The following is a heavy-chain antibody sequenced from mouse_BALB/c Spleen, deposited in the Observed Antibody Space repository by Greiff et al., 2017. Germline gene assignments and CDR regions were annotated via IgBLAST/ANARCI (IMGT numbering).Heavy chain of an antibody. Sequence: VKVVESGPGLVAPSQSLSITCTVSGFSLTSYGVHWVRQPPGKGLEWLGVIWAGGSTNYNSALMSRLSISKDNSKSQVFLKMNSLQTDDTAMYYCARGDYYGSRYYYAMDYWGQGTSVTVSS. CDR3: ARGDYYGSRYYYAMDY. CDR1: GFSLTSYG. J-gene: IGHJ4*01. CDR2: IWAGGST. D-gene: IGHD1-1*01. V-gene: IGHV2-9*02.